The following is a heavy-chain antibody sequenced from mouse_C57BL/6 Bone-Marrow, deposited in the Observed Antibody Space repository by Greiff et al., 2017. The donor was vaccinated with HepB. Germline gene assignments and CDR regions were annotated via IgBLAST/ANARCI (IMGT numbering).Heavy chain of an antibody. V-gene: IGHV1-80*01. Sequence: QVQLQQSGAELVKPGASVKISCKASGYAFSSYWMNWVKQRPGKGLEWIGQIYPGDGDTNYNGKFKGKATLTADKSSSTAYMQLSSLTSEDSAVYFGANYYYGSSHWYFDVWGTGTTVTVSS. CDR3: ANYYYGSSHWYFDV. D-gene: IGHD1-1*01. J-gene: IGHJ1*03. CDR1: GYAFSSYW. CDR2: IYPGDGDT.